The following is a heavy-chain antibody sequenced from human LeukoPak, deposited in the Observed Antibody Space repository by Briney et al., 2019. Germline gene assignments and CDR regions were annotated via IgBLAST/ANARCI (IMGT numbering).Heavy chain of an antibody. V-gene: IGHV4-59*08. CDR3: ATIAAAPYYYYYMDV. CDR1: GGSISSYY. Sequence: SETLSLTCTVSGGSISSYYWSWIRQSPGKGLECIGYIHYTGSTNYNPSLKSRVTISVDTSKNQFSLKLSSVTAADTAVYYCATIAAAPYYYYYMDVWGKGTTVTISS. J-gene: IGHJ6*03. D-gene: IGHD6-13*01. CDR2: IHYTGST.